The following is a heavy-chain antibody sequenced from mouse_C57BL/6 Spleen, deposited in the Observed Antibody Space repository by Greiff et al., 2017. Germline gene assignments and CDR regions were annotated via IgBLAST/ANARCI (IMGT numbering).Heavy chain of an antibody. Sequence: EVKLMESGGGLVKPGGSLKLSCAASGFTFSSYAMSWVRQTPEKRLEWVATISDGGSYTYYPDNVKGRFTISRDNAKNNLYLQMSHLTSEDTAMYYCAREGYSNPWFAYWGQGTLVTVSA. V-gene: IGHV5-4*01. D-gene: IGHD2-5*01. CDR1: GFTFSSYA. CDR3: AREGYSNPWFAY. J-gene: IGHJ3*01. CDR2: ISDGGSYT.